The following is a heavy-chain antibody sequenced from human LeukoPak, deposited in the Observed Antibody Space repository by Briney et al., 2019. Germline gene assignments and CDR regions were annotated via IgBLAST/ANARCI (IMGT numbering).Heavy chain of an antibody. CDR1: GFTFSSYG. V-gene: IGHV3-30*18. CDR2: ISYDGSNK. J-gene: IGHJ3*02. Sequence: GGSLRLSCAASGFTFSSYGMHWVRQAPGKGLEWVAVISYDGSNKYYADSVKGRFTISRDNSKNTLYLQMNSLRAEDTAVYYCAKIGVLLWFGELGHDAFDIWGQGTMVTVSS. CDR3: AKIGVLLWFGELGHDAFDI. D-gene: IGHD3-10*01.